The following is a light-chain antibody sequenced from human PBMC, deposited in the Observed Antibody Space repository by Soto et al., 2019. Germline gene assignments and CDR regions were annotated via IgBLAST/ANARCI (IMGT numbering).Light chain of an antibody. J-gene: IGKJ3*01. CDR3: QQYNNWPPFS. Sequence: EIVLTQSPGTLSLSPGERAPFSFRASQSVSSSYIAWYQQKRGQAPRRLIYGASIRATGIPDRFSGSGSGTDFTLTISSLQSEDFAVYYCQQYNNWPPFSFGPGTKVDIK. V-gene: IGKV3-20*01. CDR1: QSVSSSY. CDR2: GAS.